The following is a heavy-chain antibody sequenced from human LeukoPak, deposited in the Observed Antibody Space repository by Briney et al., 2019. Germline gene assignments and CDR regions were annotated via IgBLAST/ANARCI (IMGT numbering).Heavy chain of an antibody. CDR1: GGTFSSYA. D-gene: IGHD3-10*01. J-gene: IGHJ4*02. CDR3: ARDRSYYGSGSYNY. CDR2: ISAYNGNT. V-gene: IGHV1-18*01. Sequence: GASVKVSCKASGGTFSSYAISWVRQAPGQGLEWMGWISAYNGNTNYAQKLQGRVTMTTDTSTSTAYMELRSLRSDDTAVYYCARDRSYYGSGSYNYWGQGTLVTVSS.